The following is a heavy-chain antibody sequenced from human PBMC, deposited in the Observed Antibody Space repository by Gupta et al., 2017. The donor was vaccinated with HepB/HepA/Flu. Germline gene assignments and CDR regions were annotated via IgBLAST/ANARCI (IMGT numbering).Heavy chain of an antibody. CDR1: GGSIGSRSYY. Sequence: QLQLQESGPGLVKPSETLSLTCTVSGGSIGSRSYYWGWIRQPPGKGLEWIGSIYYSGSTYYNPSLKSRVTISVDTSKNQFSLKLSSVTAADTAVYYCARQVDPPIFPGYWGQGTLVTVSS. J-gene: IGHJ4*02. CDR2: IYYSGST. D-gene: IGHD2-21*01. CDR3: ARQVDPPIFPGY. V-gene: IGHV4-39*01.